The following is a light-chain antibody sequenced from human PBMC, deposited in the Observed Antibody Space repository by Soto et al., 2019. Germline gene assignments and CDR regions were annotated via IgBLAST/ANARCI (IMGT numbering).Light chain of an antibody. CDR2: DDS. V-gene: IGLV3-21*02. CDR1: NIGSKS. Sequence: SSELTQPPSMSVAPGQTARITCEGKNIGSKSVHWYQQKPGQAPVLVIYDDSDRPSGIHERFSGSNSGSTATLIISRVEGGDEADYYCQVWDSSTDPLVVFGGGTQLTVL. J-gene: IGLJ2*01. CDR3: QVWDSSTDPLVV.